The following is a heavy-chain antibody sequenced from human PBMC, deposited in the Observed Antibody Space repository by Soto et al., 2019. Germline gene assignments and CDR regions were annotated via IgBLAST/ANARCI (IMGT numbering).Heavy chain of an antibody. CDR3: ARGGVYKTPLKQWLGEEGLYYFDY. D-gene: IGHD6-19*01. Sequence: PSETLSLTCTVSGGSISSGDYYWSWIRQPPGKGLEWIGYIYYSGSTNYNPSLKSRVTISVDTSKNQFSLKLSSVTAADTAVYYCARGGVYKTPLKQWLGEEGLYYFDYWGQGTLVTVSS. V-gene: IGHV4-61*08. J-gene: IGHJ4*02. CDR2: IYYSGST. CDR1: GGSISSGDYY.